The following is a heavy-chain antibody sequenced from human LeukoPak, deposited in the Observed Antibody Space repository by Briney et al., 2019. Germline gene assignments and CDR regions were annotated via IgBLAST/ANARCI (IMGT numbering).Heavy chain of an antibody. CDR1: GFTFSSYS. D-gene: IGHD3-3*01. Sequence: TGGSLRLSCAASGFTFSSYSMNWVRQAPGKGLEWVSSISSSSSYVYYADSVKGRFTISRDNAKNSLYLQMNSLRAEDTAVYYCARDQGDFWSAPTERFAFDIWGQGTMVTVSS. J-gene: IGHJ3*02. CDR3: ARDQGDFWSAPTERFAFDI. V-gene: IGHV3-21*01. CDR2: ISSSSSYV.